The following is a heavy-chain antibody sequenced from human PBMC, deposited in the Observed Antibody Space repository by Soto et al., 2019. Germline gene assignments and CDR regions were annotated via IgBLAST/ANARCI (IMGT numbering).Heavy chain of an antibody. Sequence: ASVKVSCKASGGTFSSYAISWVRQAPGQGLEWMGGIIPIFGTANYAQKFQGRVTITADKSTSTAYMELSSLRSEDTAVYYCARGGYCSGGSCPTDAFDIWGQGTMVTVS. V-gene: IGHV1-69*06. CDR3: ARGGYCSGGSCPTDAFDI. CDR1: GGTFSSYA. J-gene: IGHJ3*02. D-gene: IGHD2-15*01. CDR2: IIPIFGTA.